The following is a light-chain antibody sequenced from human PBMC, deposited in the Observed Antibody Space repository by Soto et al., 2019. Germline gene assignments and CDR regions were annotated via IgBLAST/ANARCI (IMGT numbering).Light chain of an antibody. CDR1: QSISGS. CDR2: CAS. CDR3: QQYSDAPPT. J-gene: IGKJ1*01. Sequence: DIQMTQSPSSLSASVRDRVTITCRASQSISGSLNWYQQKPGQAPTLLIFCASNMATGIPDRFSGSGSGTDFNFTIGRLAPEDFAMYYCQQYSDAPPTFGQGTKVDI. V-gene: IGKV1-39*01.